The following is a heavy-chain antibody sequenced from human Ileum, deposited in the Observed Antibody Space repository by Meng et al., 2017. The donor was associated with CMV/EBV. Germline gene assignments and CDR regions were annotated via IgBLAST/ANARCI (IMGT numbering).Heavy chain of an antibody. D-gene: IGHD2-8*01. J-gene: IGHJ4*02. CDR2: INYRGTT. Sequence: TLSLTCAVYGGTLSNYYLSWSRQPPGKGLEWIGEINYRGTTNYNPSLKGRVTISVDTSKNQFSLKLTSVTAADTAVYYCARGLPVFHWGQGTLVTVSS. CDR3: ARGLPVFH. CDR1: GGTLSNYY. V-gene: IGHV4-34*01.